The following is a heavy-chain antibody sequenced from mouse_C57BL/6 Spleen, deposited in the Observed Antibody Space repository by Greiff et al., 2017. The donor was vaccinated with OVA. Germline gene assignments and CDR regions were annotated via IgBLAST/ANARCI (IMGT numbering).Heavy chain of an antibody. CDR3: ARVGRSYYFDY. CDR1: GFTFSDYY. CDR2: INYDGSST. V-gene: IGHV5-16*01. Sequence: EVNLVESEGGLVQPGSSMKLSCTASGFTFSDYYMAWVRQVPEKGLEWVANINYDGSSTYYLDSLKSRFIISRDNAKNILYLQMSSLKSEDTATYYCARVGRSYYFDYWGQGTTLTVSS. J-gene: IGHJ2*01. D-gene: IGHD1-1*01.